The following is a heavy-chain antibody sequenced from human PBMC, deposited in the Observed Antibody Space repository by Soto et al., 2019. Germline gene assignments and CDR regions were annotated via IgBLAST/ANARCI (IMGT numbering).Heavy chain of an antibody. V-gene: IGHV4-59*08. D-gene: IGHD3-16*01. CDR1: GGPISSYY. CDR3: ARHSPLRWFDP. CDR2: IYYSGST. Sequence: SETLSLTCTVSGGPISSYYWSWIRQPPGKGLEWIGYIYYSGSTNYNPSLKSRVTISVDTPKNQFSLKLSSVTAADTAVYYCARHSPLRWFDPWGQGTLVTVS. J-gene: IGHJ5*02.